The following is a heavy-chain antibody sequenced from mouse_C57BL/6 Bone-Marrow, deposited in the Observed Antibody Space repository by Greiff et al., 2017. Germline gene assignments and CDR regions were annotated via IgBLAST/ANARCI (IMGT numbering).Heavy chain of an antibody. D-gene: IGHD2-4*01. CDR1: GYTFTSYW. J-gene: IGHJ3*01. Sequence: QVQLQQPGAELVKPGASVTLSCKASGYTFTSYWMHWVKQRPGQGLEWIGMIHPNSGSTNYNEKFKSKATLTVDKSSSTAYMQLSILTSEDSAVYYCARGCIYYDDWFADWGQGTLVTVSA. CDR3: ARGCIYYDDWFAD. CDR2: IHPNSGST. V-gene: IGHV1-64*01.